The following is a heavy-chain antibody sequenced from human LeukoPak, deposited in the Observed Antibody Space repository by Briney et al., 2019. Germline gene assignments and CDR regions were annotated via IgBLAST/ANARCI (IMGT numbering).Heavy chain of an antibody. D-gene: IGHD6-19*01. CDR3: ARAPYSSGLDDY. J-gene: IGHJ4*02. CDR1: GYTFTGYY. CDR2: INPNSGGT. Sequence: RASVKVSCKASGYTFTGYYMHWVPQAPGQGLEWMGWINPNSGGTNYAQKFQGRVTMTRDTSISTAYMELSRLRSDDTAVYYCARAPYSSGLDDYWGQGTLVTVSS. V-gene: IGHV1-2*02.